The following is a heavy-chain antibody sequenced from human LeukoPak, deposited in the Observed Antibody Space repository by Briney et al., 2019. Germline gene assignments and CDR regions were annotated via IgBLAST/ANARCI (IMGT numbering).Heavy chain of an antibody. V-gene: IGHV7-4-1*02. CDR3: ARDLGGGWGYYMDV. CDR2: INTNTGNP. CDR1: GYTFTSYY. Sequence: ASVKVSCKASGYTFTSYYMHWVRQAPGQGLEWMGWINTNTGNPTYAQGFTGRFVFSLDTSASTAYLQISSLKAEDTAVYYCARDLGGGWGYYMDVWGKGTTVTVSS. J-gene: IGHJ6*03. D-gene: IGHD3-16*01.